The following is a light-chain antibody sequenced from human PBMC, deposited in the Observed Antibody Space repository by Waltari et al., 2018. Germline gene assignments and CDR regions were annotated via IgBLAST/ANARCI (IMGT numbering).Light chain of an antibody. J-gene: IGLJ3*02. CDR1: ALPKQY. CDR3: QSTDRSDRWV. Sequence: SYELTQPPSVSVSPGQTAAITCSGDALPKQYAYWYQQKPGQAPVLLIYKDTDRPSGIPQRFSGSTSGTTVTLTISGVQAEDEADYYCQSTDRSDRWVFGGGTKLTVL. CDR2: KDT. V-gene: IGLV3-25*03.